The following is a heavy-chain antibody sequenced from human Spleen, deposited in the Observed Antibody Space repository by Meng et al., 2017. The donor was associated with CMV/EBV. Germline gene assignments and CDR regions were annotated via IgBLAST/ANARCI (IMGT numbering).Heavy chain of an antibody. CDR2: IIPILGTA. CDR1: GGTFNSNT. V-gene: IGHV1-69*08. D-gene: IGHD2-2*01. CDR3: ARGRTSSDDGDM. J-gene: IGHJ3*02. Sequence: GGSLRLSCKASGGTFNSNTITWVRQAPGQGLEWMGRIIPILGTANYAQNFQGRVTITADKSTSTVYMELSSLTSEDTAVYYCARGRTSSDDGDMWGQGTTVTVSS.